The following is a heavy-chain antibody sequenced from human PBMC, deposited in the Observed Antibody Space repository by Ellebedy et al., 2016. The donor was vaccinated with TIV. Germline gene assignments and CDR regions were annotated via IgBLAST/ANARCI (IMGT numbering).Heavy chain of an antibody. Sequence: GESLKISCAASGFMFWRRWMSWVRQAPGKGLEWVANIKQDGSDKNYVDSVKGRFTISRDNAKNSLYLQMNSLSADDTAVYYCARGSGYCSSTSCSGETDWGQGTPVTVSS. CDR2: IKQDGSDK. D-gene: IGHD2-2*01. CDR3: ARGSGYCSSTSCSGETD. V-gene: IGHV3-7*03. CDR1: GFMFWRRW. J-gene: IGHJ4*02.